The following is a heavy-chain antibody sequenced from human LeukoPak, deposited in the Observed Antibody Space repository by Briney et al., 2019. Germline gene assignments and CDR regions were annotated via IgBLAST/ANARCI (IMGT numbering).Heavy chain of an antibody. D-gene: IGHD6-13*01. CDR3: AKYDSSWYYFDY. V-gene: IGHV3-23*01. Sequence: GGSLRLSCAASGFTSSSYAMSWVRQAPGKGLEWVSAISGSGGSTYYADSVKGRFTISRDNSKNTLYLQMNSLRAEDTAVYYCAKYDSSWYYFDYWGQGTLVTVSS. CDR2: ISGSGGST. CDR1: GFTSSSYA. J-gene: IGHJ4*02.